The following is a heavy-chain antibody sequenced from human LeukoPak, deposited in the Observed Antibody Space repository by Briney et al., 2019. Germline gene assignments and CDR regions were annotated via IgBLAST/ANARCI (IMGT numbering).Heavy chain of an antibody. J-gene: IGHJ4*02. V-gene: IGHV4-39*01. CDR1: GGSISSSSHY. CDR3: ASGQQLVLSY. D-gene: IGHD6-13*01. Sequence: SETLSLTCTVSGGSISSSSHYWGWIRQPPGKGLEWIGSIYYSGSTYYNPSLKSRVTISVDTSKNQFSLKLSSVTAADTAVYYCASGQQLVLSYWGQGTLVTVSS. CDR2: IYYSGST.